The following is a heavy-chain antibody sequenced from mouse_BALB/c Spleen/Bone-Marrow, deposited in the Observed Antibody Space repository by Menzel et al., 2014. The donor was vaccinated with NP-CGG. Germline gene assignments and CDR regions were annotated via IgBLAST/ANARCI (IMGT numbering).Heavy chain of an antibody. D-gene: IGHD1-1*02. CDR1: GYTFTDYN. CDR2: IYPYNGVT. J-gene: IGHJ2*01. CDR3: TIYDY. Sequence: VQLQQSGPELVKPGASVKISCKASGYTFTDYNIHWVKQSHGRSLEWIGYIYPYNGVTGYNQKFKNKATLTADISSTTAYMELRSLTSEDSAVYFCTIYDYWGLGTTLTVSS. V-gene: IGHV1S29*02.